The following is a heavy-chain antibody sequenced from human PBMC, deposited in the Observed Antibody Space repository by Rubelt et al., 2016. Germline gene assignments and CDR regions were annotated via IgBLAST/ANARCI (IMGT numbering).Heavy chain of an antibody. V-gene: IGHV2-5*01. CDR1: GFSLNTRGVG. Sequence: QITLKESGPTLVKPIQTLTLTYTFSGFSLNTRGVGVGWIRQPPGKALEWLALIYWNDDKRYSPSLETRLTITSGTSKDQVVLTMTNMDPVDTATYYCAHSSVDYWGQGTLVTVSS. CDR3: AHSSVDY. J-gene: IGHJ4*02. CDR2: IYWNDDK.